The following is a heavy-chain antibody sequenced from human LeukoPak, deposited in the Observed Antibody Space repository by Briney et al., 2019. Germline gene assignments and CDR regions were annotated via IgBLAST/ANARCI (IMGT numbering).Heavy chain of an antibody. CDR1: GFTFSSYA. CDR3: ARADGSSWLVDY. D-gene: IGHD6-13*01. Sequence: PGGSLRLSCAASGFTFSSYAMHWVRQAPGKGLEWVAVISYDGSNKYYANSVKGRFTISRDNSKNTLYLQMNSLRAEDTAVNYCARADGSSWLVDYWGQGTLVTVSS. V-gene: IGHV3-30*04. CDR2: ISYDGSNK. J-gene: IGHJ4*02.